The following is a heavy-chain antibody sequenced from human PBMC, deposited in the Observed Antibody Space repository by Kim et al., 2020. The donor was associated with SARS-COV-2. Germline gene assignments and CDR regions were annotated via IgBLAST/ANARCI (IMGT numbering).Heavy chain of an antibody. D-gene: IGHD2-2*03. J-gene: IGHJ4*02. CDR3: ARDSAAGYCSSTSCSGY. V-gene: IGHV3-21*01. Sequence: VKGRFTSSRDNAKNSLYLQMNSLRAEDTAVYYCARDSAAGYCSSTSCSGYWGQGTLVTVSS.